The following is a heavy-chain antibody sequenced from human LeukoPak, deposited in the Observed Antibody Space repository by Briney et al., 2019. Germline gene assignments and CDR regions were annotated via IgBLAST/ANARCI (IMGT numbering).Heavy chain of an antibody. Sequence: KESGPTLVKPTQTLTLTCTFSGFSLSTSGVGVGWIRQPPGKALEWLALIYWDDDKRYSPSLKSRLTITKDTSKNQVVLTMTNMDPVDTATYYCAQAKLYDYCDSSGPAEYFQHWGQGTLVTVSS. CDR2: IYWDDDK. D-gene: IGHD3-22*01. CDR3: AQAKLYDYCDSSGPAEYFQH. V-gene: IGHV2-5*02. CDR1: GFSLSTSGVG. J-gene: IGHJ1*01.